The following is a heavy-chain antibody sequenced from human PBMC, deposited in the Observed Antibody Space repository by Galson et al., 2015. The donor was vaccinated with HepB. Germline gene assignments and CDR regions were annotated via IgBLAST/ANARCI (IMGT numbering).Heavy chain of an antibody. D-gene: IGHD2-2*01. CDR2: INPNSGGT. CDR3: AREWRYCSSTSCYYYCYMDV. CDR1: GYTFTGYY. Sequence: SVKVSCKASGYTFTGYYMHWVRQAPGQGLEWMGRINPNSGGTNYAQKFQGRVTMTRDTSISTAYMELSRLRSDDTAVYYCAREWRYCSSTSCYYYCYMDVWGKGTTVTVSS. V-gene: IGHV1-2*06. J-gene: IGHJ6*03.